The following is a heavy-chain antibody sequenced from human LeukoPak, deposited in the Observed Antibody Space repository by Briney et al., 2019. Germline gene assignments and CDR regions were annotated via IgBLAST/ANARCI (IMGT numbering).Heavy chain of an antibody. Sequence: PGGSLRLSCAASGFTFSSYAMHWVRQAPGKGLEWVAVISYDGSNKYYADSVKGRFTISRDNSKNTLYLQMNSLRAEDTAVYYCAKYTAFVVVTATPKWYFDLWGRGTLVTVSS. CDR2: ISYDGSNK. CDR3: AKYTAFVVVTATPKWYFDL. J-gene: IGHJ2*01. V-gene: IGHV3-30-3*02. D-gene: IGHD2-21*02. CDR1: GFTFSSYA.